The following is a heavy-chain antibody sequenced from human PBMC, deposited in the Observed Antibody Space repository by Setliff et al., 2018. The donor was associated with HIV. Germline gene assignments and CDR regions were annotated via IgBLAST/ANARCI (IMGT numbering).Heavy chain of an antibody. D-gene: IGHD3-10*01. CDR2: INTGNGNA. CDR1: GYTFNGYA. CDR3: ARSLGAPPYYYGSGSYDNAGY. J-gene: IGHJ4*02. V-gene: IGHV1-3*04. Sequence: ASVKVSCKASGYTFNGYAMHWVRQAPGQRLEWMGWINTGNGNAKYSQRFQGRVTITRDTSASTAYMELSSPRSEDTAVYYCARSLGAPPYYYGSGSYDNAGYWGQGTLVTV.